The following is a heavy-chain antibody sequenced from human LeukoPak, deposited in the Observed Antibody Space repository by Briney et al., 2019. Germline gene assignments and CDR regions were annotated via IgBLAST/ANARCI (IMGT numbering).Heavy chain of an antibody. D-gene: IGHD3-22*01. CDR1: GGSISNYY. Sequence: PSETLSLTCTVSGGSISNYYWSWIRQPPGKGLEWIAYIDYSGSTNYNPSLKSRVTISVDTSKNQFSLKLSPVTAADTAVYFCARGPYSYDSSGAFDIWGQGTMVTVSS. CDR2: IDYSGST. CDR3: ARGPYSYDSSGAFDI. J-gene: IGHJ3*02. V-gene: IGHV4-59*01.